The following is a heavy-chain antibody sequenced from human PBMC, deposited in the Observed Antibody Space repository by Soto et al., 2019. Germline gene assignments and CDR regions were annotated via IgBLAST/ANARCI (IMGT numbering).Heavy chain of an antibody. V-gene: IGHV1-18*01. D-gene: IGHD2-15*01. CDR1: GYTFTSYG. Sequence: ASVKVSCKASGYTFTSYGISWVRQAPGQGLEWMGWISAYNGNTNYAQKLQGRVTMTTDTSTSTAYMELRSLRSDDTAVYYCARGFPGYCSGGSCPYYFDYWGQGTLVTVS. J-gene: IGHJ4*02. CDR2: ISAYNGNT. CDR3: ARGFPGYCSGGSCPYYFDY.